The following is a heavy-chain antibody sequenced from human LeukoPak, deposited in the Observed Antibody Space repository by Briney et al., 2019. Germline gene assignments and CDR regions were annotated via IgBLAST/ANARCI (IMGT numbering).Heavy chain of an antibody. CDR2: IKQDGSEK. J-gene: IGHJ4*02. V-gene: IGHV3-7*01. D-gene: IGHD3-9*01. Sequence: PGGSLRLSCAASGFTFSSYAMSWVRQAPGKGLEWVANIKQDGSEKYYVDSVKGRFTISRDNAKNSLYLQMNSLRAEDTAVYYCATNYDILTGFPYYFDYWGQGTLVTVSS. CDR1: GFTFSSYA. CDR3: ATNYDILTGFPYYFDY.